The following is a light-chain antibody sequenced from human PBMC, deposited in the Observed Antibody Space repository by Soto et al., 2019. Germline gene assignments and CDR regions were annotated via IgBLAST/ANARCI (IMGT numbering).Light chain of an antibody. J-gene: IGLJ2*01. Sequence: QSVLTQPPSVSAAPGEKVTISCSGSSSNIGNNFVSWYQQFPRTAPKHLIYDDNQRPSGIPDRFSGSKSGTSATLGITGLQTGDEADYYCAAWDSSLSVVLFGGGTKLTVL. CDR2: DDN. CDR1: SSNIGNNF. CDR3: AAWDSSLSVVL. V-gene: IGLV1-51*01.